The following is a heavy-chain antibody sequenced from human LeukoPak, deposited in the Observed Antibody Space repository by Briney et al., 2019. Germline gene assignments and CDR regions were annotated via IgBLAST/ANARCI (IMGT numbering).Heavy chain of an antibody. CDR2: IKQDGSEK. J-gene: IGHJ4*02. CDR3: ARAYYYDSSGYLDYYYFDY. D-gene: IGHD3-22*01. Sequence: GGSLRLSCAASGFTFSSYGMHWVRQAPGKGLEWVANIKQDGSEKYYVDSVKGRFTISRDNAKNSLYLQMNSLRAEDTAVYYCARAYYYDSSGYLDYYYFDYWGQGTLVTVSS. CDR1: GFTFSSYG. V-gene: IGHV3-7*01.